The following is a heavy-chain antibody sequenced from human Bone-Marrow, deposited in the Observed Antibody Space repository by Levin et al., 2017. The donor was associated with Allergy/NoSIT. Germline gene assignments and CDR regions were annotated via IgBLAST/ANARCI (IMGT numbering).Heavy chain of an antibody. J-gene: IGHJ5*02. D-gene: IGHD3-9*01. CDR3: ARLYNPLRYFDWLWYNWFDP. CDR1: GYSFTSYW. V-gene: IGHV5-51*01. Sequence: GESLKISCKGSGYSFTSYWIGWVRQMPGKGLEWMGIIYPGDSDTRYSPSFQGQVTISADKSISTAYLQWSSLKASDTAMYYCARLYNPLRYFDWLWYNWFDPWGQGTLVTVSS. CDR2: IYPGDSDT.